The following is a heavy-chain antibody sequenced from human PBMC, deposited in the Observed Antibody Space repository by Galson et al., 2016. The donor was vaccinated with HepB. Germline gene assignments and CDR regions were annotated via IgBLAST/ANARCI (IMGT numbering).Heavy chain of an antibody. Sequence: SETLSLTCKVSGDSITSYYWSWIRQSPGKGLEWIGYMYYSGNTNYNPSLTSRVTISVDTSKNQFSLKLSSVTAADTAVYYCARWETGEIDKDAFDIWGQGTMVTVSS. CDR1: GDSITSYY. V-gene: IGHV4-59*12. CDR3: ARWETGEIDKDAFDI. J-gene: IGHJ3*02. D-gene: IGHD1-26*01. CDR2: MYYSGNT.